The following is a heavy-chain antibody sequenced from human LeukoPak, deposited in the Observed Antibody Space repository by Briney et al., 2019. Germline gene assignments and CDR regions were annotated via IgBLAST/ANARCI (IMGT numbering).Heavy chain of an antibody. CDR3: ARGSYDSSDFEYFHH. Sequence: ASVKVSCKASGYTFTSYDINWVRQVPGQGLEWMGWINPNSGDTNYAQKFQGRVTMTRDTSISTAYMELSRLTSDDTAFYYCARGSYDSSDFEYFHHWGQGALLTVSS. J-gene: IGHJ1*01. CDR1: GYTFTSYD. CDR2: INPNSGDT. V-gene: IGHV1-2*02. D-gene: IGHD3-22*01.